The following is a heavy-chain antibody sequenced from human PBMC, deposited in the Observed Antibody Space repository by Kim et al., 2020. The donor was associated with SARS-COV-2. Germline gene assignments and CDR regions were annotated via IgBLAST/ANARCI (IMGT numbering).Heavy chain of an antibody. Sequence: SETLSLTCTVSGGSISSSSYYWGWIRQPPGKGLEWIGSIYYSGRTYYNPSLKSRVTISVDTSKNQFSLKLSSVAAADTAVYYCARSSRHEEMVDPWGQGTLVTVSA. V-gene: IGHV4-39*01. CDR2: IYYSGRT. CDR1: GGSISSSSYY. J-gene: IGHJ5*02. D-gene: IGHD2-8*01. CDR3: ARSSRHEEMVDP.